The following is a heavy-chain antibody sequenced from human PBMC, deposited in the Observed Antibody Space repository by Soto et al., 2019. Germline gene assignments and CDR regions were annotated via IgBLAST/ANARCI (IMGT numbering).Heavy chain of an antibody. D-gene: IGHD3-22*01. CDR1: GYTFTSYA. Sequence: ASVKVSCKASGYTFTSYAMHWARQAPGQRLEWMGWINAGNGNTKYSQKFQGRVTITRDTSASTAYMELSSLRSEDTAVYYCARDTSYDSSARDDYWGQGTLVTVSS. CDR2: INAGNGNT. CDR3: ARDTSYDSSARDDY. V-gene: IGHV1-3*01. J-gene: IGHJ4*02.